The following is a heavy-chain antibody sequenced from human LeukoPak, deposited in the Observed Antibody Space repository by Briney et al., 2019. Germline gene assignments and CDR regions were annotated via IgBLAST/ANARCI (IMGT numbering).Heavy chain of an antibody. CDR3: ASPTVGATTVYFQH. CDR2: IYSGGST. CDR1: GFTVSSNY. V-gene: IGHV3-53*01. Sequence: GGSLRLSCAASGFTVSSNYMNWVRQAPGKGLEWVSVIYSGGSTYYADSVKGRFTISRDNSKNTLYLQMNSLRAEDTAVYYCASPTVGATTVYFQHWGQGTLVTVSS. D-gene: IGHD1-26*01. J-gene: IGHJ1*01.